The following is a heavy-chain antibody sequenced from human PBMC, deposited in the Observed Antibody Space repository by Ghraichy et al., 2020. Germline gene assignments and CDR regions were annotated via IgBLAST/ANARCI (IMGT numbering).Heavy chain of an antibody. CDR2: IYYSGDT. CDR1: GVSVSSGSYY. CDR3: ARVNGPDMVRGLIRPTGRWGYYMDV. Sequence: SETLSLTCTVSGVSVSSGSYYWSWIRQPPGKGLEWIGFIYYSGDTNYNPSLKSRVTTSIDTSKNQFSLKLSSVTAADTAVFYCARVNGPDMVRGLIRPTGRWGYYMDVWGKGTTVTVSS. D-gene: IGHD3-10*01. J-gene: IGHJ6*03. V-gene: IGHV4-61*01.